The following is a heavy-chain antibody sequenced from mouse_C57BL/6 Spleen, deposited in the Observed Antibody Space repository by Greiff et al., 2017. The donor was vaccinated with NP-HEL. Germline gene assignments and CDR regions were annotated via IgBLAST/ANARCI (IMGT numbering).Heavy chain of an antibody. Sequence: QVQLQQSGPELVKPGASVKISCKASGYAFSSSWMNWVKQRPGKGLEWIGRIYPGDGDTNYNGKFKGKATLTADKSSSTAYMQLSSLTSEDSAVYFCARWDYGLADWGQGTLVTVSA. CDR3: ARWDYGLAD. CDR1: GYAFSSSW. CDR2: IYPGDGDT. V-gene: IGHV1-82*01. J-gene: IGHJ3*01. D-gene: IGHD1-2*01.